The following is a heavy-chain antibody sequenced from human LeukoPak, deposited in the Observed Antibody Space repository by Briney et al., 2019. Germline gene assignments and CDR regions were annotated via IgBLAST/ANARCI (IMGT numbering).Heavy chain of an antibody. CDR2: INPNSGGT. Sequence: GASVKVSCKASGYTFTGYYMHWVRQAPGQGLEWMGWINPNSGGTNYAQKFQGRVTMTRDTSISTAYMELSRLRSDDTAVYYCQVEAVNSGSYPGVDYWGQGTLVTVSS. J-gene: IGHJ4*02. V-gene: IGHV1-2*02. CDR3: QVEAVNSGSYPGVDY. CDR1: GYTFTGYY. D-gene: IGHD1-26*01.